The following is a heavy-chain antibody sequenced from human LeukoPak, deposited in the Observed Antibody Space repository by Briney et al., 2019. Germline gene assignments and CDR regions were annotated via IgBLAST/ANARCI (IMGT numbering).Heavy chain of an antibody. CDR1: GYTFTNYY. D-gene: IGHD3-9*01. CDR2: MNPSGDTT. CDR3: ARGGALRYFEWFSAY. Sequence: GASVTVSFKTSGYTFTNYYMHWVRQAPGHGLEWMGLMNPSGDTTTYAEKFQGRVTMTRDTSTSTVYMELSSLRSEDTAVYYCARGGALRYFEWFSAYWGQGTLVTVSS. J-gene: IGHJ4*02. V-gene: IGHV1-46*01.